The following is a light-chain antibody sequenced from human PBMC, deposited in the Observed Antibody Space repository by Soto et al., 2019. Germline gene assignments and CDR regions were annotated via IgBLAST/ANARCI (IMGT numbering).Light chain of an antibody. CDR3: QQYGSSPPAT. Sequence: EIVLTQSPGTLSLSPGERATLSCRASQSVSSSYLAWYQQKPGQAPRLLIYGASSRATGIPDRFSGSGSGTDFTLTISRLEPVDFAVYYCQQYGSSPPATCGQGPRLEIK. CDR1: QSVSSSY. V-gene: IGKV3-20*01. J-gene: IGKJ5*01. CDR2: GAS.